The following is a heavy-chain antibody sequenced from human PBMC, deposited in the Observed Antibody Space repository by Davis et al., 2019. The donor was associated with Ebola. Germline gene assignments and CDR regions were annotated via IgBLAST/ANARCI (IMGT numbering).Heavy chain of an antibody. Sequence: GESLKISCAASGFTVSSNYMSWVRQAPGKGLEWVSVIYSGGSTYYADSVKGRFTISRDNAKNSLYLQMNSLRAEDTAVYYCARALGYSSSSYLYYYYYGMDVWGQGTTVTVSS. V-gene: IGHV3-53*01. CDR2: IYSGGST. J-gene: IGHJ6*02. D-gene: IGHD6-6*01. CDR3: ARALGYSSSSYLYYYYYGMDV. CDR1: GFTVSSNY.